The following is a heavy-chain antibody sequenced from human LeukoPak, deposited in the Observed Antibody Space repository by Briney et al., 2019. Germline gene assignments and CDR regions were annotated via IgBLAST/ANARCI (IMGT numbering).Heavy chain of an antibody. J-gene: IGHJ4*02. D-gene: IGHD3-22*01. CDR3: AKAPHYSDSSGYPDY. CDR1: GFTFSNYG. CDR2: ISYHGSNK. V-gene: IGHV3-30*18. Sequence: GGSLRLSCAASGFTFSNYGMHWVRQAPGKGLEWVAAISYHGSNKYYADSVKGRFTISRDNSKNTLYLQMSSLRAEGTAVYYCAKAPHYSDSSGYPDYWGQGTLVTVSS.